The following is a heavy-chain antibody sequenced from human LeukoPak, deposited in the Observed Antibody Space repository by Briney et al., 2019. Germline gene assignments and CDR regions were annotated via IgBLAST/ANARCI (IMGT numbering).Heavy chain of an antibody. CDR3: ARGYCTTTSCREGHDY. J-gene: IGHJ4*02. Sequence: ASVKVSCKASQYTFTDYYMHWVRQAPGQGLEWMGWINPNSGGTNYAQKFQGRVTMTRDTSISTAYMELSSLRSDDTAVYYCARGYCTTTSCREGHDYWGQGTLVTVSS. D-gene: IGHD2-2*01. CDR1: QYTFTDYY. V-gene: IGHV1-2*02. CDR2: INPNSGGT.